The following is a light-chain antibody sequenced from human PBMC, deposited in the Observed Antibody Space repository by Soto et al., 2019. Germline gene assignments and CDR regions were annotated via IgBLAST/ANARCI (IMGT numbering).Light chain of an antibody. CDR2: DVT. V-gene: IGLV2-11*01. Sequence: QSALTQPRSVSGSPGQSVTISCTGTSSDVGNYNYVSWYRHHLGKAPKLMIYDVTKRPSGVPDRFSGSKSGNTASLTISGLQAEDEADYYCCSYAGSYIWVFGGGTKLTVL. CDR3: CSYAGSYIWV. J-gene: IGLJ3*02. CDR1: SSDVGNYNY.